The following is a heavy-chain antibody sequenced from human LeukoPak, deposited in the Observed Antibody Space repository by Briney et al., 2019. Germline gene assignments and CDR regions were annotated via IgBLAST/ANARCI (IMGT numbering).Heavy chain of an antibody. D-gene: IGHD2-15*01. V-gene: IGHV3-30*14. Sequence: GGSLRLSCEASGFTFDNYAMHWVRQAPGKRLEWVAVISYDGNREYYPDSVKGRFTISRDNSKNTLYLQMKGLKTEDTGVYYCAREGSIVARTDYWGQGALVIVSS. CDR3: AREGSIVARTDY. CDR2: ISYDGNRE. CDR1: GFTFDNYA. J-gene: IGHJ4*02.